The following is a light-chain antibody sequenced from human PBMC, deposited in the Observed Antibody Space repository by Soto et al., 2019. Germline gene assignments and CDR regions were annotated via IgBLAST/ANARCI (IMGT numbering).Light chain of an antibody. CDR1: QSVSSSY. Sequence: EIVLTQSPGTLSLSPGERATLSFMASQSVSSSYLAWYQQKPGQAPRLLIFDASSRATGISDRFSGSGSGTDFTLTISRLEPEDFAVYYCQQYGSSGTFGQGTKVDIK. J-gene: IGKJ1*01. CDR2: DAS. CDR3: QQYGSSGT. V-gene: IGKV3-20*01.